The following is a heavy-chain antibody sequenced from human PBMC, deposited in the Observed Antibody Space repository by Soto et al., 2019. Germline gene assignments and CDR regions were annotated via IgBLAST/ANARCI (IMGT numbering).Heavy chain of an antibody. J-gene: IGHJ4*02. D-gene: IGHD6-13*01. CDR1: AYGFHPYW. CDR2: IFFGASKI. V-gene: IGHV5-51*01. CDR3: ATWRGSSWFDY. Sequence: PGESLKISCTGSAYGFHPYWFAWVRQTPGKGLEWMGSIFFGASKIRSSPSFEDQVTISADKSINTAYLHWNSLKASYSAIYYCATWRGSSWFDYWGQGSLVTVSS.